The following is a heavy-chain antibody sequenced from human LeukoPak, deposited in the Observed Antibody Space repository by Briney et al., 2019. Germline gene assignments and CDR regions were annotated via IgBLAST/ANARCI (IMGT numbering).Heavy chain of an antibody. Sequence: SETLSLTCTVSGYSISSGYDWGWIRQPPGKGLEWIGSIYHSGSTYYNPSLKSRVTISVDTSKNQFSLKLSSVTAADTAVYYCARDPVVGATNYYYYYMDVWGKGTTVTVSS. D-gene: IGHD1-26*01. V-gene: IGHV4-38-2*02. CDR2: IYHSGST. J-gene: IGHJ6*03. CDR3: ARDPVVGATNYYYYYMDV. CDR1: GYSISSGYD.